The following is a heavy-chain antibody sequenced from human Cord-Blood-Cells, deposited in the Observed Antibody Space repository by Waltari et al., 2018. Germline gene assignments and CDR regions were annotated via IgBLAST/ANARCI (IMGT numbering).Heavy chain of an antibody. CDR3: AAGTMVRGVIPKDWFDP. J-gene: IGHJ5*02. Sequence: QVQLVQSGAEVKKPGASVKVSCKASGYTFTGYYMHWVRQAPGQGLEWMGWINPNSGGTNYAQKFQGRVTMTRDTSISTAYMELSSLRSDDTAVYYCAAGTMVRGVIPKDWFDPWGQGTLVTVSS. CDR2: INPNSGGT. V-gene: IGHV1-2*02. CDR1: GYTFTGYY. D-gene: IGHD3-10*01.